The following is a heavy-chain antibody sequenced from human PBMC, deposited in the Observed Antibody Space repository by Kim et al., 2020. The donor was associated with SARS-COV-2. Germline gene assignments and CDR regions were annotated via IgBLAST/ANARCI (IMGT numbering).Heavy chain of an antibody. J-gene: IGHJ6*02. D-gene: IGHD2-15*01. Sequence: SVKVSCKASGGTFSSYAISWVRQAPGQGLEWMGGIIPIFGTANYAQKFQGRVTITADESTSTAYMELSSLRSEDTAVYYCATHTRLDIVVVVAAASGYGMDVWGQGTTVTVSS. V-gene: IGHV1-69*13. CDR3: ATHTRLDIVVVVAAASGYGMDV. CDR2: IIPIFGTA. CDR1: GGTFSSYA.